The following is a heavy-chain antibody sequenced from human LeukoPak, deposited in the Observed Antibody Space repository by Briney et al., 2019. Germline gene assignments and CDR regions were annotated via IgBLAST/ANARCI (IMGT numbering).Heavy chain of an antibody. D-gene: IGHD6-6*01. V-gene: IGHV5-10-1*01. J-gene: IGHJ4*02. CDR1: GYIFTSYW. CDR3: ARRSQISSNFDF. CDR2: IDPTDSYT. Sequence: GESLKISCKGPGYIFTSYWITWVRQMPGKGLEWMGMIDPTDSYTNYSPSFQGHVTISTDKSISTAYLKWSSLKASDTAIYYCARRSQISSNFDFWGQGTLVTVSS.